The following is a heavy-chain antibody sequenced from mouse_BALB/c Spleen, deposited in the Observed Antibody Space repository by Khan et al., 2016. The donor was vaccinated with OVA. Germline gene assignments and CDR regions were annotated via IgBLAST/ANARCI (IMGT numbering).Heavy chain of an antibody. CDR1: GFSLTSYG. Sequence: QVQLKQSGPGLVAPSQSLSITCTVSGFSLTSYGVHWVRQPPGKGLVWLGVIWAGGSTNYNSAFMSRLSISKDNSKSQVFLKMNSLQTDDTARYYYARLEDIWGQGTTLTVSS. CDR3: ARLEDI. J-gene: IGHJ2*01. CDR2: IWAGGST. V-gene: IGHV2-9*02. D-gene: IGHD1-3*01.